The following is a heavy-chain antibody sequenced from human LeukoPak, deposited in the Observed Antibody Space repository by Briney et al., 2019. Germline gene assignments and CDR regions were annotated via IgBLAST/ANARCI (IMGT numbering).Heavy chain of an antibody. Sequence: PSETLSLTCAVHGGSFSGYYWSWIRQPPGKGLEWIGEINHSGSTNYNPSLKSRVTISVDTSKSQFSLKLSSVTAADTAVYYCARGGSSGWQYYFDYWGQGTLVTVSS. CDR1: GGSFSGYY. D-gene: IGHD6-19*01. CDR3: ARGGSSGWQYYFDY. J-gene: IGHJ4*02. CDR2: INHSGST. V-gene: IGHV4-34*01.